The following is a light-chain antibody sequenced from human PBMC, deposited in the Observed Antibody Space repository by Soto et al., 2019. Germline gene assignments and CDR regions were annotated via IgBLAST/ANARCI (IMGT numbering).Light chain of an antibody. CDR2: KAS. CDR1: QSISSW. V-gene: IGKV1-5*03. Sequence: DIQMTQSPSTLSASVGDRVTITCRASQSISSWLAWYQQKPGKAPKLLIYKASSLESGVPSRFSGSGSGTDFTLTISSLQPEDFATYYCQQSYSTLTFGGGTKVDI. J-gene: IGKJ4*01. CDR3: QQSYSTLT.